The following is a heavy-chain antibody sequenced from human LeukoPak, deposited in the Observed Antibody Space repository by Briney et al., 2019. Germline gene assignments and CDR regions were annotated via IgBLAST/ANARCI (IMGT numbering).Heavy chain of an antibody. Sequence: PGGSLRLSCAASGFTFSSYSMNWVRQAPGKGLEWVSSISSSSSYIYYADSVKGRFTISRDNAKNSLYLQMNSLRAEDTAVYYCARDTYSSGWPSDYWGQGTLVTVSS. V-gene: IGHV3-21*01. D-gene: IGHD6-19*01. CDR3: ARDTYSSGWPSDY. CDR1: GFTFSSYS. J-gene: IGHJ4*02. CDR2: ISSSSSYI.